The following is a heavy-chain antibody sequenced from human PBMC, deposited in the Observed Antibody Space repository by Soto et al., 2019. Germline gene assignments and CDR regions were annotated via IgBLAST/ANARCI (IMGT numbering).Heavy chain of an antibody. CDR2: ISAYNGNT. V-gene: IGHV1-18*01. Sequence: QVQLVQSGAEVKKPGASVKVSCKASGYTFTSYGISWVRQAPGQGLEWMGWISAYNGNTNYAQKLQGRVTMTTDTSTSTAYMELRSLRSDDTAVYYCARVESYYYGSGSYTQPSTFDYWGQGTLVTVSS. D-gene: IGHD3-10*01. CDR1: GYTFTSYG. CDR3: ARVESYYYGSGSYTQPSTFDY. J-gene: IGHJ4*02.